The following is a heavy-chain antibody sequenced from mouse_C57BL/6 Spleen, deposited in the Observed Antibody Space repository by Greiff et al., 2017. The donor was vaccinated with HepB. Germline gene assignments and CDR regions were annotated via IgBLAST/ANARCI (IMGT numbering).Heavy chain of an antibody. J-gene: IGHJ4*01. D-gene: IGHD1-1*01. Sequence: QVQLQQSGAELVMPGASVKLSCKASGYTFTSYWMHWVKQRPGQGLEWIGEIDPSDSYTNYNQKFKGKSTLTVDKSSSTAYMQLSSLTSEDSAVYYCARGGITTVGEYYAMDYWGQGTSVTVSS. CDR1: GYTFTSYW. CDR2: IDPSDSYT. CDR3: ARGGITTVGEYYAMDY. V-gene: IGHV1-69*01.